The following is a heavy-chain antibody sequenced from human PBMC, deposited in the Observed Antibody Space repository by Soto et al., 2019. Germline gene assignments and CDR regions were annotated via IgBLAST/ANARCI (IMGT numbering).Heavy chain of an antibody. CDR3: ARCSWIQLWLRVYYYGMDV. D-gene: IGHD5-18*01. CDR2: IIPIFGTA. V-gene: IGHV1-69*13. Sequence: VASVKVSCKASGGTFSSYAISWVRQAPGQGLEWMGGIIPIFGTANYAQKFQGRVTITADESTSTAYMELSSLRSEDTAVYYCARCSWIQLWLRVYYYGMDVWGQGTTVTVSS. J-gene: IGHJ6*02. CDR1: GGTFSSYA.